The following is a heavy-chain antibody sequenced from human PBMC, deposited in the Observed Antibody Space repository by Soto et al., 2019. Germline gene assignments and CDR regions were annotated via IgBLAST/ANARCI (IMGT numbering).Heavy chain of an antibody. J-gene: IGHJ3*01. D-gene: IGHD3-16*01. CDR3: AWGFEYSTDAIVF. V-gene: IGHV4-59*01. CDR1: GGSISSYY. Sequence: PSETLSLTCTVSGGSISSYYWSWIRQPPGKGLEWIGYIYYSGSTNYNPSLKSRVTISVDTSKNQFSLKLSSVTAADTAVYYCAWGFEYSTDAIVFWGQGIMVTVSS. CDR2: IYYSGST.